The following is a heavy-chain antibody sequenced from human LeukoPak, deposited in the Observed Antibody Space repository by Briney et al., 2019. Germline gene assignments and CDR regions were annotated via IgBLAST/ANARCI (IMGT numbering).Heavy chain of an antibody. CDR1: GFTFSNAW. Sequence: PGGSLRLSCAASGFTFSNAWMSWVRQAPGKGLEWVGRIKSKTAGGTTDYAAPVKGRFTISRDDSKNTLYLQMNSLKTEDTAVYYCTTDFHPDYWGQGTLVTVSS. CDR3: TTDFHPDY. V-gene: IGHV3-15*01. J-gene: IGHJ4*02. CDR2: IKSKTAGGTT.